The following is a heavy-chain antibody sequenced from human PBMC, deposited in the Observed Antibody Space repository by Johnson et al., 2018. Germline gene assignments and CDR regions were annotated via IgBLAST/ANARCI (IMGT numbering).Heavy chain of an antibody. CDR3: AKGDVGYCSSTSCYYQRGIAFDI. V-gene: IGHV3-30*18. CDR2: ISYDGSNK. D-gene: IGHD2-2*03. Sequence: QVQLVQSGGGVVQPGRSLRLSCAASGFTFSSYGMHWVRQAPGKGLEWVAVISYDGSNKYYADSVKGRFTISRDNSKNTLYLQMNSLRAEDTAVYYCAKGDVGYCSSTSCYYQRGIAFDIWGQGTKVTVSS. J-gene: IGHJ3*02. CDR1: GFTFSSYG.